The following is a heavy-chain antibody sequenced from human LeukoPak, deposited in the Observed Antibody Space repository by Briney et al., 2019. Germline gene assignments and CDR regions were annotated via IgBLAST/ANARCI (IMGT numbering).Heavy chain of an antibody. D-gene: IGHD6-6*01. Sequence: GGSLRLSCAASGFTLSSYAMHGVRQARGKGLEWGAVISYDGSNKYYAHSVKGRFTISRDNSKNTLYLQMNSLRAEDTAVYYCARDLRRYSSSSALDYWGQGTLVTVSS. V-gene: IGHV3-30-3*01. CDR3: ARDLRRYSSSSALDY. J-gene: IGHJ4*02. CDR1: GFTLSSYA. CDR2: ISYDGSNK.